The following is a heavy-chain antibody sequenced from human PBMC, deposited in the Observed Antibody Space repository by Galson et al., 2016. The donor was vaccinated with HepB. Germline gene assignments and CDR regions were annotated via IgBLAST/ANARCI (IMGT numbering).Heavy chain of an antibody. Sequence: SLRLSCAASGFTVSSNYMSWVRQAPGKGLVWVSVIYSGGTTYYADSVKGRFTISRDNSKNTLFLQMNTLRPEDTAVYYCARGVYGDHGWFDYWGQGTLVTVSS. D-gene: IGHD4-17*01. CDR3: ARGVYGDHGWFDY. CDR1: GFTVSSNY. V-gene: IGHV3-66*02. CDR2: IYSGGTT. J-gene: IGHJ4*02.